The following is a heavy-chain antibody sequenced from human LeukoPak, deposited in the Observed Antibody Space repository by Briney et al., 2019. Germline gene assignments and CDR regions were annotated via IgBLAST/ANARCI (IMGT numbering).Heavy chain of an antibody. CDR2: ISSSSTNI. V-gene: IGHV3-48*01. CDR1: RLTFSTYS. Sequence: GGSLRLSCAASRLTFSTYSMNRVRQAPGRGLEWVSYISSSSTNIYYKDSVKGRFTISRDNAKNSLYLHMTSLRAEDTAVYYCVRNDGDNAFDIWGQGTMVIVSS. CDR3: VRNDGDNAFDI. D-gene: IGHD4-17*01. J-gene: IGHJ3*02.